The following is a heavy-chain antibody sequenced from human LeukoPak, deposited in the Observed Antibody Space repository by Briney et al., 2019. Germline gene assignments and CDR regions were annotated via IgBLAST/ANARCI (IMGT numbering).Heavy chain of an antibody. V-gene: IGHV3-30*18. CDR2: ISYDGSNK. D-gene: IGHD1-14*01. CDR1: GFTFSSYA. J-gene: IGHJ5*02. CDR3: AKAGSDNWFDP. Sequence: GGSLRLSCAASGFTFSSYAMSWVRQAPGKGLEWVAVISYDGSNKYYADSVKGRFTISRDNSKNTLYLQMNSLRAEDTAVYYCAKAGSDNWFDPWGQGTLVTVSS.